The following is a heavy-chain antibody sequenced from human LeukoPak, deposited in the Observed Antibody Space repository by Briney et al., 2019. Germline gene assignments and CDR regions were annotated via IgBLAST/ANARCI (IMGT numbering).Heavy chain of an antibody. Sequence: GGSLRLSCAASGFTFSSYAMSWVRQAPGKGLEWVSAISGSGGSTYYADSVKGRFTISRDISKNTLLLQMNSLRPEDTALYYCARYSSGWGWDFWGQGALVTVSS. J-gene: IGHJ4*02. CDR2: ISGSGGST. CDR3: ARYSSGWGWDF. CDR1: GFTFSSYA. D-gene: IGHD6-19*01. V-gene: IGHV3-23*01.